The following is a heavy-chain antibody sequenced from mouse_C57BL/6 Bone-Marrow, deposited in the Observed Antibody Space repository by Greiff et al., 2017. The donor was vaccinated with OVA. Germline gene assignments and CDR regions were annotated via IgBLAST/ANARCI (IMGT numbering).Heavy chain of an antibody. CDR1: GYTFTSSG. J-gene: IGHJ3*01. D-gene: IGHD2-3*01. CDR3: ARDGYYSFAY. CDR2: IYPRSGNT. V-gene: IGHV1-81*01. Sequence: QVQLQQSGAELARPGASVKLSCKASGYTFTSSGISWVKQRTGKGLEWIGEIYPRSGNTYYNEKFKGKATLTADKSSSTAYMELRSLISEDSAVYFCARDGYYSFAYWGQGTLVTVSA.